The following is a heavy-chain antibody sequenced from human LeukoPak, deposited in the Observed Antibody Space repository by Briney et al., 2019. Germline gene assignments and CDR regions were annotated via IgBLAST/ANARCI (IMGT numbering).Heavy chain of an antibody. V-gene: IGHV3-7*01. CDR1: GFTSSSFW. CDR3: SRITTNGYFEY. J-gene: IGHJ4*02. CDR2: IRWDDER. D-gene: IGHD1-1*01. Sequence: GGSLRLSCSASGFTSSSFWMGWVRQAPGKGLEWVASIRWDDERHHVDSVTGRFSVSRDNAKNTLYLQMNSLRAEDTAVYFCSRITTNGYFEYWGQGALVTVPS.